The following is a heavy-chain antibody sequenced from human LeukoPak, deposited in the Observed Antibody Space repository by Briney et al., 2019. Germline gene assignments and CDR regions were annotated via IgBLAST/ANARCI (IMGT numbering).Heavy chain of an antibody. V-gene: IGHV4-38-2*02. CDR2: IYHSGST. D-gene: IGHD3-22*01. Sequence: KSSETLSLTCTVSGYSISSAYYWGFIRQPPGKGLEWIGSIYHSGSTYYNASLKSRVTISLDTSKNQFSLKLSSVTAADAAVYYCATHSTNYYDSSGEGAFQHWGQGTLVTVSS. CDR3: ATHSTNYYDSSGEGAFQH. CDR1: GYSISSAYY. J-gene: IGHJ1*01.